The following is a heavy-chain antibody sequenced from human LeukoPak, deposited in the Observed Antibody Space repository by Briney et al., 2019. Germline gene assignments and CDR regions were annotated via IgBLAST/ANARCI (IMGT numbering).Heavy chain of an antibody. CDR1: GGSFSGYY. V-gene: IGHV4-34*01. CDR3: ASERAVAGIDY. J-gene: IGHJ4*02. D-gene: IGHD6-19*01. CDR2: INHSGST. Sequence: PSETLSLTCAVYGGSFSGYYWSWIRQPPGKGLEWIGEINHSGSTNYNPSLKSRVTISADTSKNQFSLKLSSVTAADTAVYYCASERAVAGIDYWGQGTLVTVSS.